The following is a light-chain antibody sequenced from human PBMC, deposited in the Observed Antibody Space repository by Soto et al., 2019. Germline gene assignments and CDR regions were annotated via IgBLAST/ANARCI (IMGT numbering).Light chain of an antibody. J-gene: IGKJ4*01. CDR2: GAS. V-gene: IGKV3-11*01. CDR1: QPISTY. CDR3: QHRNNWPPGAA. Sequence: EIVLKQSPATLSLSPGERTTLSCRARQPISTYLAWYQQKPGQAPRLPIYGASNRATGIPARFRGSGSGTDFTLTISSLKPEDFAVYYCQHRNNWPPGAAFGGGTRV.